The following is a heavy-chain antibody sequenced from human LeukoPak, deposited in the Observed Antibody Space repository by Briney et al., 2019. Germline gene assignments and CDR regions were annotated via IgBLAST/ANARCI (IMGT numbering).Heavy chain of an antibody. Sequence: GESLKISCQASGYTFTSYWIGWVRPIPGKGLECMVIIYPDDSDTTYSPSFQGQVTISADKSFSTAYLQWSSLKASDTAIYYCARLGGDTYYFGSASYPNWYFDLWGRGTLVTVSS. CDR2: IYPDDSDT. D-gene: IGHD3-10*01. CDR3: ARLGGDTYYFGSASYPNWYFDL. V-gene: IGHV5-51*01. CDR1: GYTFTSYW. J-gene: IGHJ2*01.